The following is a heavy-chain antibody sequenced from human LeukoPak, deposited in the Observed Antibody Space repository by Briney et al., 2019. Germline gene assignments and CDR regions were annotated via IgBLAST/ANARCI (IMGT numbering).Heavy chain of an antibody. J-gene: IGHJ4*02. Sequence: KSGGSLRLPCAASGFTFSSYGMHWVRQAPGKGLEWVGRIKRKTDGGTTDYAAPVKGRFTISRDDSKNTLYLQMNSLKTEDTAVYYCTTGNWGPHWGQGTLVTVSS. V-gene: IGHV3-15*07. CDR3: TTGNWGPH. D-gene: IGHD7-27*01. CDR2: IKRKTDGGTT. CDR1: GFTFSSYG.